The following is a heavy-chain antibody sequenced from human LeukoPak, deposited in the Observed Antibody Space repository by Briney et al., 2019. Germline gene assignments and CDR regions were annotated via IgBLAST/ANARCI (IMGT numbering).Heavy chain of an antibody. V-gene: IGHV3-21*01. CDR3: ARGGAVAPKFNFDY. D-gene: IGHD6-19*01. CDR2: ISSSSSYI. Sequence: GSLRLSCAASGFTFSSYSMNWVRQAPGKGLEWVSSISSSSSYIYYADSVKGRFTISRDSAKNSLYLQMNSLRAEDTAVYYCARGGAVAPKFNFDYWGQGTLVTVSS. J-gene: IGHJ4*02. CDR1: GFTFSSYS.